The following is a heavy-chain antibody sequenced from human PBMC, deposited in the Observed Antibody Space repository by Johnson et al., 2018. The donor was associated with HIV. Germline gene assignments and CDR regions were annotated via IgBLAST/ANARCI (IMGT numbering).Heavy chain of an antibody. CDR2: IGTAGDT. CDR1: GFTFDDYA. CDR3: ARDLDSSSSEDAFDI. Sequence: MLLVESGGGLVQPGRSLRLSCAASGFTFDDYAMHWVRQAPGKGLEWVSAIGTAGDTYYPGSVKGRFTISRENAKNSLYLQMNSLRAEDTALYNCARDLDSSSSEDAFDIWGQGTMVTVSS. V-gene: IGHV3-13*01. D-gene: IGHD6-6*01. J-gene: IGHJ3*02.